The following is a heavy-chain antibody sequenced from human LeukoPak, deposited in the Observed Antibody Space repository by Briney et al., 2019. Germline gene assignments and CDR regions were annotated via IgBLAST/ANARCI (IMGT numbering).Heavy chain of an antibody. CDR2: MNPNSGNT. CDR1: GYTFTSYD. CDR3: ARECSSCTNWFDP. J-gene: IGHJ5*02. D-gene: IGHD6-6*01. Sequence: GASVKVSRKASGYTFTSYDINWVRQATGQGLEWMGWMNPNSGNTGYAQKFQGRVTMTRNTSISTAYMELSSLRSEDTAVYYYARECSSCTNWFDPWGQGTLVTVSS. V-gene: IGHV1-8*01.